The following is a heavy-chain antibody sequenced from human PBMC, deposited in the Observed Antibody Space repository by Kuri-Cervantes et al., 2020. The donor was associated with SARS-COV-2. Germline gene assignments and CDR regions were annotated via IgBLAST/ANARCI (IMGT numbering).Heavy chain of an antibody. CDR1: GYSFTSYW. D-gene: IGHD1-7*01. CDR2: IDPSDSYT. Sequence: GGSLRLSCKGSGYSFTSYWISWVRQMPGKGLEWMGRIDPSDSYTNYSPSFQGHVTISADKSISTAYLQWSSLKASDTAMYYCALIPWSNWNSHNSIVWGQGTTVTVSS. CDR3: ALIPWSNWNSHNSIV. J-gene: IGHJ6*02. V-gene: IGHV5-10-1*01.